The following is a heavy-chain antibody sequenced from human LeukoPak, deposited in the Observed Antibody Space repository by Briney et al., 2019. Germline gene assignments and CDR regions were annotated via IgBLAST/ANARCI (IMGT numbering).Heavy chain of an antibody. J-gene: IGHJ4*02. CDR3: VRAPVGASTFDY. D-gene: IGHD1-26*01. V-gene: IGHV1-69*13. CDR1: CYTFTSYG. CDR2: IISIFGTA. Sequence: ASVKVLCKASCYTFTSYGNRWVRQAPGQGLEWMGGIISIFGTANYAQKFQGRVTITADESTSTAYMKLSSLGAEDTAVYYCVRAPVGASTFDYWGQGTLVTVSS.